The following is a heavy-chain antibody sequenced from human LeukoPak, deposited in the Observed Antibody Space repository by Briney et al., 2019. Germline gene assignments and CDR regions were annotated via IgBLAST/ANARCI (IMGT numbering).Heavy chain of an antibody. Sequence: GASVKVSCKASGYTFTGYYMHWVRQAPGQGLEWMGWINPNSGGTNYAQKFQGWVTMTRDTSISTAYMELSRLRSDDTAVYYCARAPFEYSSSSDYYYYYMDVWGKGTTVTVSS. CDR1: GYTFTGYY. V-gene: IGHV1-2*04. D-gene: IGHD6-6*01. J-gene: IGHJ6*03. CDR3: ARAPFEYSSSSDYYYYYMDV. CDR2: INPNSGGT.